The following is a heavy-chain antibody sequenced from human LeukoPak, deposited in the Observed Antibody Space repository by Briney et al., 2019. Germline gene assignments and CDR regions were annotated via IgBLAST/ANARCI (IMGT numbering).Heavy chain of an antibody. CDR3: ARSIIVVVPAATTYYFDY. V-gene: IGHV3-7*01. J-gene: IGHJ4*02. CDR2: IKQDGSEK. Sequence: PGGSLRLSCAASGFTFSSYWMSWVRQAPGKGLEWVANIKQDGSEKCYVDSVKGRFTISRDNAKNSLYLQMNSLRAEDTAVYYCARSIIVVVPAATTYYFDYWGQGTLVTVSS. CDR1: GFTFSSYW. D-gene: IGHD2-2*01.